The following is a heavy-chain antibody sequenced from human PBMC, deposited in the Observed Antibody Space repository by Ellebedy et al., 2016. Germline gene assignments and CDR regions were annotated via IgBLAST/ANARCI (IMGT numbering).Heavy chain of an antibody. J-gene: IGHJ4*02. D-gene: IGHD5-12*01. CDR2: ISASGGAI. V-gene: IGHV3-11*01. Sequence: GESLKISXSTSGFPFSDYYMTWIRQAPGKGLEWISYISASGGAIYYAESVRGRFTISRDNTENSLSLQMNSLRAEDTAVYYCARDPGSGCEAHFDYWGQGTLVTVSS. CDR3: ARDPGSGCEAHFDY. CDR1: GFPFSDYY.